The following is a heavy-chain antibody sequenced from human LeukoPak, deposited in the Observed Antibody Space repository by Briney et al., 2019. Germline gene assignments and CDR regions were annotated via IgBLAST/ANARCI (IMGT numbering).Heavy chain of an antibody. D-gene: IGHD1-7*01. CDR3: AREGLLELPVGYFDY. CDR1: GFTFDDYG. J-gene: IGHJ4*02. Sequence: GGSLRLSCAASGFTFDDYGMSWVRQAPGKGLEWVSGINWNGGSTGYADSVKGRFTISRDNAKNSLYLQMNSLRAEDTALYYCAREGLLELPVGYFDYWGQGTLVTVSS. CDR2: INWNGGST. V-gene: IGHV3-20*04.